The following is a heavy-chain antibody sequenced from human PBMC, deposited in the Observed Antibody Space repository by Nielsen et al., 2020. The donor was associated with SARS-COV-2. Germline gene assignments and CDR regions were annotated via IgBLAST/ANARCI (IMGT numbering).Heavy chain of an antibody. D-gene: IGHD3-10*01. Sequence: GESLKISCAASGFTFSDYYMSWIRQAPGKGLEWVSYISSSSSYTNYADSVKGRFTISRDNAKNSLYLQMNSLRAEDTAVYYCARGPEGRYYYGLGSYLGYWGQGTLVTVSS. CDR1: GFTFSDYY. V-gene: IGHV3-11*03. J-gene: IGHJ4*02. CDR3: ARGPEGRYYYGLGSYLGY. CDR2: ISSSSSYT.